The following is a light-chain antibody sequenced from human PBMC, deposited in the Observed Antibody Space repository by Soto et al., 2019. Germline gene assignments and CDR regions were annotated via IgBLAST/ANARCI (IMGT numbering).Light chain of an antibody. CDR2: SNN. Sequence: QSVLTQPPSASGTPGQRVTISCSGSSSNIGSNFVYWYHQLSGTAPKLVIYSNNQRPSGVPDRFSGSKSGTSASLAISGLRSEDEADYYCAAWDDNLSGWVFGGGTKLTVL. J-gene: IGLJ3*02. CDR3: AAWDDNLSGWV. V-gene: IGLV1-47*02. CDR1: SSNIGSNF.